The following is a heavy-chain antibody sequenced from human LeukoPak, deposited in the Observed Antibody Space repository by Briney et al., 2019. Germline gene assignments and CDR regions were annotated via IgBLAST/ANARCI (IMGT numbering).Heavy chain of an antibody. D-gene: IGHD1-26*01. CDR3: TTDSPAVGATVL. CDR2: IKSKTDGGTT. Sequence: GGSLRLSCAASGFTFSNAWMSWVRQAPGKGLEWVGRIKSKTDGGTTDYAAPVKGRFTIPRDDSKNTLYLQMNSLKTEDTAVYYCTTDSPAVGATVLWGQGTLVTVSS. CDR1: GFTFSNAW. V-gene: IGHV3-15*01. J-gene: IGHJ4*02.